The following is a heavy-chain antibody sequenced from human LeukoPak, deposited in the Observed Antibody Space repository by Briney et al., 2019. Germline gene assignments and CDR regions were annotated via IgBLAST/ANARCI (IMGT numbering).Heavy chain of an antibody. Sequence: SETLSLTCTVSGYSISSGYYWGWIRQPPGKGLEWIGSIYHSGSTYYNPSLKSRVTISVDTSKNQFSLKLSSVTAADTAVYYCARGGSGSYPYYFDYWGQGTLVTVSS. V-gene: IGHV4-38-2*02. CDR3: ARGGSGSYPYYFDY. CDR2: IYHSGST. CDR1: GYSISSGYY. J-gene: IGHJ4*02. D-gene: IGHD1-26*01.